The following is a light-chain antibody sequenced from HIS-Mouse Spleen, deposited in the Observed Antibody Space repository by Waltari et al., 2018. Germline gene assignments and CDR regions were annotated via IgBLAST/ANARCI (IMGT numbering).Light chain of an antibody. V-gene: IGLV2-14*03. J-gene: IGLJ2*01. CDR2: DDS. CDR1: SSDVGGYNY. CDR3: SSYTSSSTLVV. Sequence: QSALTQPASVSGSPGQSITISCTGTSSDVGGYNYVSWYQQHPGKAPNLMIYDDSNRPSWVSNRFSGSKSGNTASLTISGLQAEDEADYYCSSYTSSSTLVVFGGGTKLTVL.